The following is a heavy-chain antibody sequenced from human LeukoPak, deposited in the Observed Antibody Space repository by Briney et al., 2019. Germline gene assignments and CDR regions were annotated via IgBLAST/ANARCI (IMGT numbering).Heavy chain of an antibody. D-gene: IGHD5-12*01. CDR1: GYSISSGYY. CDR3: ARVQNIVATIYFDY. J-gene: IGHJ4*02. V-gene: IGHV4-38-2*02. CDR2: IYHSGST. Sequence: SETLSLTCTVSGYSISSGYYWGWIRQPPGKGLEWIGSIYHSGSTYYNPSLKSRVTISVDTSKNQFSLKLSSVTAADTAVYYCARVQNIVATIYFDYWGQGTLVTVSS.